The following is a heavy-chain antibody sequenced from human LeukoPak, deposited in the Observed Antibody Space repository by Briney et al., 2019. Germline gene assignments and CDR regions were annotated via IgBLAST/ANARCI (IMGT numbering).Heavy chain of an antibody. CDR3: ARAGSTIAARPPDY. CDR1: GGSISSYY. J-gene: IGHJ4*02. Sequence: SETLSLTCTVSGGSISSYYWSWIRQPPGKGLEWIGSVSDSGRAFYNPSLKSRVTLSIDTFKNHFSLRLTSVTAADTAVYYCARAGSTIAARPPDYWGQGTLVIVSS. V-gene: IGHV4-59*12. CDR2: VSDSGRA. D-gene: IGHD6-6*01.